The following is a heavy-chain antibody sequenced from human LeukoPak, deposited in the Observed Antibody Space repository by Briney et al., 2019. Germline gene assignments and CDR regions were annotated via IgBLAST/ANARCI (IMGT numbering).Heavy chain of an antibody. CDR2: IYYSGST. CDR3: ASTGMVRGACDY. D-gene: IGHD3-10*01. V-gene: IGHV4-39*01. Sequence: PSETLSLTCTVSGGSISSSSYYWGWIRQPPGKGLEWIGSIYYSGSTYYSPSLKSRVTISVDTSKNQFSLKLSSVTAADTAVYYCASTGMVRGACDYWGQGTLVTVSS. J-gene: IGHJ4*02. CDR1: GGSISSSSYY.